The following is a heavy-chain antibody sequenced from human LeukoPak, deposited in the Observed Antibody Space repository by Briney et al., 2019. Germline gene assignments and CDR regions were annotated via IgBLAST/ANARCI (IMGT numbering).Heavy chain of an antibody. D-gene: IGHD4-17*01. V-gene: IGHV3-23*01. CDR1: GFTFSSYA. CDR3: AKGQAVTRGSYFDY. CDR2: ISANGVST. Sequence: GGSLRLSCAGSGFTFSSYAMTWVRQAPGKGLQWVSAISANGVSTYYADSVKGRFTISRDNSKNTLYLQMNSLRADDTAIYYCAKGQAVTRGSYFDYWGQGTLVTVSS. J-gene: IGHJ4*02.